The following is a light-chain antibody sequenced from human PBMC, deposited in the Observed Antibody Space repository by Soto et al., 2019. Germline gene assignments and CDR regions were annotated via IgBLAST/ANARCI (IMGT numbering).Light chain of an antibody. J-gene: IGKJ2*01. V-gene: IGKV3-20*01. CDR3: QQYGSSPNT. CDR2: GAS. CDR1: QSVSSSY. Sequence: EIVLTQSPGTLSLSPGKRATLSCRASQSVSSSYLAWYQQKPGQAPRLLIDGASSRATGIPDRFSGSGSGTDFTLTISRLEPEDFAVYYCQQYGSSPNTFGQGAKLEIK.